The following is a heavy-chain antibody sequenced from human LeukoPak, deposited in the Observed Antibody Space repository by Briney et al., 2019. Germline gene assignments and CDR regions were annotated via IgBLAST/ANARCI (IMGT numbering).Heavy chain of an antibody. CDR2: IYPSRST. V-gene: IGHV4-4*07. CDR1: GDSISSYY. CDR3: ATNGPAYSYGPWDDAFDI. J-gene: IGHJ3*02. Sequence: SETLSLTCTVSGDSISSYYWSWIRQPAGKGLEWIGRIYPSRSTNYNPSLKSRVTMSVDTSENQFSLKLSSVTAADTAVYYCATNGPAYSYGPWDDAFDIWGQGTMVTVSP. D-gene: IGHD5-18*01.